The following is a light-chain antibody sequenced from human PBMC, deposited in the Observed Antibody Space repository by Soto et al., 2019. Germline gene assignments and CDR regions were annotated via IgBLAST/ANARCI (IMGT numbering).Light chain of an antibody. Sequence: DIQMTQSPSSLSASVGDRVTITCRASQSISTYLNWYHQKPGKAPQLLIYDASSLQAGVPSRFSGGGSGTDFTLTIGGLQPEDFATYYCQQSYSTPYTFGQGTKVEIK. CDR3: QQSYSTPYT. CDR2: DAS. CDR1: QSISTY. J-gene: IGKJ2*01. V-gene: IGKV1-39*01.